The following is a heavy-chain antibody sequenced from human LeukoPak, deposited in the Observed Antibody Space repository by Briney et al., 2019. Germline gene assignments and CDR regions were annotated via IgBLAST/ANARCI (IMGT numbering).Heavy chain of an antibody. CDR3: AREASAMIVVAYYFDY. CDR1: GGTFSSYA. CDR2: IIPILGTA. D-gene: IGHD3-22*01. Sequence: SVKVSCKASGGTFSSYAISWVRQAPGQGLEWMGRIIPILGTANYAQKFQGRVTITTDESTSTAYMELSSLRSEDTAVYYCAREASAMIVVAYYFDYWGQGTLVTVSS. J-gene: IGHJ4*02. V-gene: IGHV1-69*11.